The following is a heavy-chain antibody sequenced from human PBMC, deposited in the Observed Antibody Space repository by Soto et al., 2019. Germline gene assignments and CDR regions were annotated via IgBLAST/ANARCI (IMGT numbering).Heavy chain of an antibody. V-gene: IGHV4-39*01. J-gene: IGHJ6*02. CDR2: IYHSGTT. Sequence: SETLSLTYTVSGGSISSSIHHWGWIRQPPGKGLEWIGSIYHSGTTYYNPPLKSRVTISVDTSKNQFSLRLSSVTAADTAVYYCARHKDCSGGSCNAVGYYYGLDVWGQGTTVTVSS. CDR3: ARHKDCSGGSCNAVGYYYGLDV. D-gene: IGHD2-15*01. CDR1: GGSISSSIHH.